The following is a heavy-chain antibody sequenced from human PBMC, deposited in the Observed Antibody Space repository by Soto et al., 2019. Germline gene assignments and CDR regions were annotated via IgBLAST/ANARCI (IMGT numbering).Heavy chain of an antibody. Sequence: DVQLLQSGGGLVQPGGSLRVSCAASGFTFSNYAMTWVRQAPGKGLEWVSAIAGSGVTTFYSDSVKGRFTISRDNSQNTVFLQMDSLRADDPAVYYCAKDVERPEYWGQGILVTVSS. CDR1: GFTFSNYA. J-gene: IGHJ4*02. CDR3: AKDVERPEY. V-gene: IGHV3-23*01. CDR2: IAGSGVTT.